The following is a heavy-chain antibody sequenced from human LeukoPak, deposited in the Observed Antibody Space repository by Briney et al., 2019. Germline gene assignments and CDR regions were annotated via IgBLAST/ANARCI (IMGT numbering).Heavy chain of an antibody. CDR3: ASAGIVTLVPGWFDP. J-gene: IGHJ5*02. CDR2: ICYSGST. Sequence: SETLSLTCTVSGGSISSSSYYWGWIRQPPGKGLEWIGSICYSGSTYYNPSLKSRVTISVDTSKNQLSLKLSSVTAADTAVYYCASAGIVTLVPGWFDPWGQGTLVTVSS. D-gene: IGHD6-6*01. CDR1: GGSISSSSYY. V-gene: IGHV4-39*07.